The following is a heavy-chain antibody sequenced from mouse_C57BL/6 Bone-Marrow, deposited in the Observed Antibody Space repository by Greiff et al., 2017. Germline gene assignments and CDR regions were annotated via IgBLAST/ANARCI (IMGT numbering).Heavy chain of an antibody. CDR2: INPNNGGT. V-gene: IGHV1-26*01. CDR3: ARQEDYYGSSYDYFDY. D-gene: IGHD1-1*01. Sequence: EVQLQQSGPELVKPGASVKISCKASGYTFTDYYMNWVKQSHGKSLEWIGDINPNNGGTSYNQKLKGKATLTVDTSSSTAYMELRSLTSEASAVYYCARQEDYYGSSYDYFDYWGQGTTLTVSS. J-gene: IGHJ2*01. CDR1: GYTFTDYY.